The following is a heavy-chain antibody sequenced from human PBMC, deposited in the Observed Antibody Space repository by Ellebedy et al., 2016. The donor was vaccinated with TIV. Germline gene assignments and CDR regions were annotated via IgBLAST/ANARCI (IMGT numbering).Heavy chain of an antibody. J-gene: IGHJ4*02. Sequence: ASVKVSXKPSGYSFPHFALHWVRQAPGQRLEWMGFINTGNGDTKYSQKLQGRVTITRDTSANTVYMDLSSLTSEDTAMYYCARDRIASGYYGSGTYFFDYWGQGTLVPVSS. CDR2: INTGNGDT. D-gene: IGHD3-10*01. CDR3: ARDRIASGYYGSGTYFFDY. V-gene: IGHV1-3*04. CDR1: GYSFPHFA.